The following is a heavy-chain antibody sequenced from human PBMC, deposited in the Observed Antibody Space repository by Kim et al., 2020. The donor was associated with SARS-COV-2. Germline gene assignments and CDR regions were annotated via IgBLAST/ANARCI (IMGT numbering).Heavy chain of an antibody. V-gene: IGHV5-51*01. CDR2: IYPDDSDT. CDR1: GYSFTSYW. Sequence: GESLKISCKGSGYSFTSYWIGWVRQMPGKGLEWMGMIYPDDSDTRYSPSFQGQVTISADKSITTAYLQWGSLEASDTAIYYCARLGPLYTNSPRRWFDPW. D-gene: IGHD3-16*01. CDR3: ARLGPLYTNSPRRWFDP. J-gene: IGHJ5*02.